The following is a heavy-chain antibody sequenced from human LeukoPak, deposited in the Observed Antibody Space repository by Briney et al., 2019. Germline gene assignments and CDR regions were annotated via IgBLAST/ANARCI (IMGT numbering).Heavy chain of an antibody. CDR3: ARFPRAGSGIAVGGTPMFDY. D-gene: IGHD6-19*01. CDR1: GYTFTGYY. J-gene: IGHJ4*02. Sequence: ASVKVSCKASGYTFTGYYMHWVRQAPGQGLEWMGRINRNSGGTNYAQKFQGRVTMTRDTSISTAYMELSRLRSDDTAVYYCARFPRAGSGIAVGGTPMFDYWGQGTLVTVSS. V-gene: IGHV1-2*06. CDR2: INRNSGGT.